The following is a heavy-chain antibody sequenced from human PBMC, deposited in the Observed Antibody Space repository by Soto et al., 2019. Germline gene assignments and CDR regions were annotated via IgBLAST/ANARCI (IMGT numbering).Heavy chain of an antibody. CDR1: GGSISSGGYY. CDR2: IYYSGST. J-gene: IGHJ4*02. Sequence: SETLSLTCTVSGGSISSGGYYWSWIRQHPGKGLEWIGYIYYSGSTYYNPSLKSRVTISVDTSKNQFSLKLSSVTAADTAVYYRAREILTGYTFDYWGQGTLVTVSS. D-gene: IGHD3-9*01. CDR3: AREILTGYTFDY. V-gene: IGHV4-31*03.